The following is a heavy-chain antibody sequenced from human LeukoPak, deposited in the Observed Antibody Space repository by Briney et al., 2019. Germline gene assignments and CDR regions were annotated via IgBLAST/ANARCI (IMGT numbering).Heavy chain of an antibody. J-gene: IGHJ5*02. CDR1: GGSISSGGYY. D-gene: IGHD3-10*01. CDR3: ARVFGGPHYNWFDP. V-gene: IGHV4-31*03. CDR2: IYYSGST. Sequence: PSGTLSLTCTVSGGSISSGGYYWSWIRQHPGKGLEWIGYIYYSGSTYYNPSLKSRLTISVDTSKNQFSLKLSSVTAADTAVYYCARVFGGPHYNWFDPWGQGTLVTVSS.